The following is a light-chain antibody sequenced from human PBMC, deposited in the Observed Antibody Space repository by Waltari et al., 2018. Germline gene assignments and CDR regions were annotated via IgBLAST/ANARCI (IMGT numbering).Light chain of an antibody. V-gene: IGLV3-19*01. Sequence: SSELTQDPAVSVALGQTVKITCQGDSLRSYFARWYQQKPGQAPLLVMYGKNIRPSGIPDRISGSRSGNTASLTITGAQAEDEADYYCNSRDTNNLWVFGGGTKLTVL. CDR2: GKN. J-gene: IGLJ3*02. CDR3: NSRDTNNLWV. CDR1: SLRSYF.